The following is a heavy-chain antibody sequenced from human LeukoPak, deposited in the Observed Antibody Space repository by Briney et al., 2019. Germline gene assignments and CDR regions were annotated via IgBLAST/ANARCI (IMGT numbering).Heavy chain of an antibody. CDR2: IYSGGST. Sequence: GGSLRLSCAASGFTVSINYMSWVRQAPGKGLEWVSVIYSGGSTYYADSVKGRFTISRDNSKNTLYLQMNSLRAEDTAVYYCARDVEYSSLSEPSPYWGQGTLVTVSS. CDR1: GFTVSINY. CDR3: ARDVEYSSLSEPSPY. V-gene: IGHV3-66*01. J-gene: IGHJ4*02. D-gene: IGHD6-6*01.